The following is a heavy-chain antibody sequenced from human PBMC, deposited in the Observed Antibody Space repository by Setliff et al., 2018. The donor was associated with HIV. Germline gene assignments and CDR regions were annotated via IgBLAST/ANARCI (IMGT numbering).Heavy chain of an antibody. D-gene: IGHD2-2*01. J-gene: IGHJ4*02. Sequence: PGESLKISCQGSGYNFVDYSIAWVRQVPGKGLEWMGIIYPVDSETRYSPSFQGQVTISADKSINTAYLQWTTLKASDSAMYYCARPRGNDYAGSGFDNWGQGRLVTVS. CDR3: ARPRGNDYAGSGFDN. CDR1: GYNFVDYS. CDR2: IYPVDSET. V-gene: IGHV5-51*01.